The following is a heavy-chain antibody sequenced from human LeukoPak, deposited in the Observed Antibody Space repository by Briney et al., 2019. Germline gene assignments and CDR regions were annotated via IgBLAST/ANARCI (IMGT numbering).Heavy chain of an antibody. CDR2: MNPNSGNT. CDR3: ASGRTYYYGSGSSHDYYYGMDV. Sequence: GASVKVSCKASGYTFTSYDINWVRQATGQGLEWMGWMNPNSGNTGYAQKFQGRVTMTRNTSISTAYMELSSLRSEDTAVYYCASGRTYYYGSGSSHDYYYGMDVWGQGTTVTVSS. CDR1: GYTFTSYD. J-gene: IGHJ6*02. V-gene: IGHV1-8*01. D-gene: IGHD3-10*01.